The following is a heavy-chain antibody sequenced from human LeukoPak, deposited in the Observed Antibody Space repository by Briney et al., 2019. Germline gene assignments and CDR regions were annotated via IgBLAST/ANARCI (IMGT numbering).Heavy chain of an antibody. CDR2: ISGSGAGT. D-gene: IGHD2-2*03. J-gene: IGHJ4*02. V-gene: IGHV3-23*01. CDR3: ARASWISTADAVC. CDR1: GFTFRSYA. Sequence: PGGSLRLSCAASGFTFRSYAMSWVRQAPGKGLEWVSAISGSGAGTYYADSVKGRFTISRDNSKNTLYLQMNSLRVEDTAIYYCARASWISTADAVCWGQGTLVTVSS.